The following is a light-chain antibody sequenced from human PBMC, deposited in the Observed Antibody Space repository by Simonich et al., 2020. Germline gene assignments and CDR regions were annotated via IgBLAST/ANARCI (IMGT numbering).Light chain of an antibody. CDR2: DVS. Sequence: QSALTQPASVSGSPGQSITISCTGTSSAVGGYNYVSWYQQHPGKAPKLMIYDVSKRPSGVANRFYGSKSGNTASLTISGLQAEDEADYYCSSYTSSSTVVFGGGTKLTVL. J-gene: IGLJ2*01. CDR3: SSYTSSSTVV. CDR1: SSAVGGYNY. V-gene: IGLV2-14*01.